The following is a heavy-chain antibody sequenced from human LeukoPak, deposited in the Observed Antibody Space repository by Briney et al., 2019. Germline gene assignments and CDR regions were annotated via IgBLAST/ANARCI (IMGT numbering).Heavy chain of an antibody. V-gene: IGHV1-69*01. CDR1: GGTFSSYA. CDR3: ASGRARGSWEPLDY. J-gene: IGHJ4*02. Sequence: SVKVSCKASGGTFSSYAISWVRQAPGQGLEWMGGIIPIFGTANYAQKFQGRVTITADESTSTAYMELSSLRSEDTAVYCCASGRARGSWEPLDYWGQGTLVTVSS. D-gene: IGHD1-26*01. CDR2: IIPIFGTA.